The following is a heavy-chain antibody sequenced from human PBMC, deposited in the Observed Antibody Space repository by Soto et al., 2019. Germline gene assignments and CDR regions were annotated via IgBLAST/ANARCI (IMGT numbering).Heavy chain of an antibody. V-gene: IGHV3-23*01. Sequence: GGSLRLSCAASGFTFSSYAMSWVRQAPGKGLEWVSAISGSGGSTYYADSVKGRFTISRDNSKNTLYLQMNSLRAEDTAVYYCPKHTAYDYRAKAPFHIWGQETMLTVSS. CDR2: ISGSGGST. CDR1: GFTFSSYA. J-gene: IGHJ3*02. D-gene: IGHD4-17*01. CDR3: PKHTAYDYRAKAPFHI.